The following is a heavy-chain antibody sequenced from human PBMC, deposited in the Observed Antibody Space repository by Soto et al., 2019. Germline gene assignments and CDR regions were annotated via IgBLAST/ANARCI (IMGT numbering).Heavy chain of an antibody. J-gene: IGHJ6*03. CDR2: INHSGST. Sequence: SETLSLTCAVYGGSFSGYYWSWIRQPPGKGLEWIGEINHSGSTNYNPSLKSRVTISVDTSKNQFSLKLSSVTAADTAVYYCARAYTTPNYYYYYYMDVWGKGTTVTVSS. CDR3: ARAYTTPNYYYYYYMDV. CDR1: GGSFSGYY. V-gene: IGHV4-34*01. D-gene: IGHD1-26*01.